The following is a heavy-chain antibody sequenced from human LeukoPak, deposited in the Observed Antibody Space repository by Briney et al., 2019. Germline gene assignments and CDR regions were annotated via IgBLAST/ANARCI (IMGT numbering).Heavy chain of an antibody. J-gene: IGHJ5*02. Sequence: SETLSLTCAVYGGSFSGYYWSWIRQPPGKGLEWIGEINHSGSTNYNPPLKSRVTISVDTSKNPFSLKLSSVTAADTAVYYCARGKQRSEQQLFEWLLPQGNWFDPCGQGTLVTVSS. CDR3: ARGKQRSEQQLFEWLLPQGNWFDP. D-gene: IGHD3-22*01. V-gene: IGHV4-34*01. CDR2: INHSGST. CDR1: GGSFSGYY.